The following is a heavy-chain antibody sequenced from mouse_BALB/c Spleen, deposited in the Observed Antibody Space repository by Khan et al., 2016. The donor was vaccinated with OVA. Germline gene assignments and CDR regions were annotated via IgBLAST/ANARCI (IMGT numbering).Heavy chain of an antibody. V-gene: IGHV2-6-7*01. J-gene: IGHJ3*01. CDR3: ARERRLGGFAY. Sequence: QVQLKESGPGLVAPSQSLSITCTVSEFSLTDYGVNWVRQPPGKGLEWLGMIWGDGSTDYNSALKSRLSISKDNSKSQVFLKMNSLQTDDTARYYCARERRLGGFAYWGQGTLVTVSA. D-gene: IGHD3-2*01. CDR2: IWGDGST. CDR1: EFSLTDYG.